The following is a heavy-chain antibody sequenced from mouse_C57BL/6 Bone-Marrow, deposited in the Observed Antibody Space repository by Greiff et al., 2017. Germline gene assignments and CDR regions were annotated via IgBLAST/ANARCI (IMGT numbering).Heavy chain of an antibody. CDR1: GFSLTSYG. CDR3: AKKGGDYDVDWYFSV. V-gene: IGHV2-4*01. J-gene: IGHJ1*03. Sequence: QVQLKESGPGLAQPSQSLSITCTVSGFSLTSYGVHWVRQPPGKGLEWLGVIWSGGSTDYNAAFISRLSISKDNSKGQVFFKMNSLQADDTAIYYCAKKGGDYDVDWYFSVWGTGTTVTVSS. D-gene: IGHD2-4*01. CDR2: IWSGGST.